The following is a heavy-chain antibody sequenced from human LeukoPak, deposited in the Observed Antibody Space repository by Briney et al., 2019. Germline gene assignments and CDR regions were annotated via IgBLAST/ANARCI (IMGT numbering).Heavy chain of an antibody. J-gene: IGHJ4*02. Sequence: PSETLSLTCTVSGGSISSYYWSWIRQPAGKGLEWIGRIYTSGSTNYNPSLKSRVTMSVDTSKNQFSLKLSSVTAADTAVYYCARDYGSGSYLVLDYWGQGTLVTVSS. V-gene: IGHV4-4*07. CDR2: IYTSGST. D-gene: IGHD3-10*01. CDR3: ARDYGSGSYLVLDY. CDR1: GGSISSYY.